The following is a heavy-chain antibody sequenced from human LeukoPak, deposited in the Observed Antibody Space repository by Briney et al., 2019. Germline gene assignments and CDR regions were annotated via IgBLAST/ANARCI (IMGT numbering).Heavy chain of an antibody. CDR3: ARDNRIRGQDY. D-gene: IGHD3-10*01. J-gene: IGHJ4*02. V-gene: IGHV4-39*07. CDR1: GGSISSSSYY. CDR2: IYYSGST. Sequence: SSETLSLTCTVSGGSISSSSYYWGWIRQPPGKGLEWIGSIYYSGSTYYNPSLKSRVTISVDTSKNQFSLKLSSVTAADTAVYYCARDNRIRGQDYWGQGTLVTVSS.